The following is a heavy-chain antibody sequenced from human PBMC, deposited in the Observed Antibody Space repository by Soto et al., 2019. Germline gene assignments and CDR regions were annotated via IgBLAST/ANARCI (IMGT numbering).Heavy chain of an antibody. CDR2: ISRYGDIT. CDR3: AKDRYLDHDSRGYLFDN. V-gene: IGHV3-23*01. J-gene: IGHJ4*02. CDR1: GFTFNIYA. Sequence: EVQLLESGGDLIQPGGSLRLSCAASGFTFNIYAMTWFRQAPGKGLEWGSAISRYGDITYYADSVEGRFSISRDNSKNTLYLQMNSLRAEDTAVYYCAKDRYLDHDSRGYLFDNGGQGTLVTVSS. D-gene: IGHD3-22*01.